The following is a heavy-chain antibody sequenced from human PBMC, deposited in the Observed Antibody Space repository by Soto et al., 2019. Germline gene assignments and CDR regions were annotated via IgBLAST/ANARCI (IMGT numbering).Heavy chain of an antibody. CDR2: IYSGGST. V-gene: IGHV3-53*01. CDR1: GFTVSSNY. CDR3: ARDEPRWPYAFDI. Sequence: GGSLRLSCAASGFTVSSNYMSWVRQAPGKGLEWVSVIYSGGSTYYADSVKGRFTISRDNSKNTLYLQMNSLRAEDTAVYYCARDEPRWPYAFDIWGQGTVVTVSS. J-gene: IGHJ3*02.